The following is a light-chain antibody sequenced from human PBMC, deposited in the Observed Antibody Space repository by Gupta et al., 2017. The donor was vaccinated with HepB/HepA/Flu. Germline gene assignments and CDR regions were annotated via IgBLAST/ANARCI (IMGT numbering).Light chain of an antibody. Sequence: QSALCEPASVSGSPGQSITIPCTGISSDVGGYNYVSWYQQHPGKAPKLMIYDVNNRPSGVSTRFSGSKSGNTASLTICGLQAEDEADYYCSSFKSSRNPVVFGGGTKLTVL. J-gene: IGLJ2*01. V-gene: IGLV2-14*01. CDR3: SSFKSSRNPVV. CDR2: DVN. CDR1: SSDVGGYNY.